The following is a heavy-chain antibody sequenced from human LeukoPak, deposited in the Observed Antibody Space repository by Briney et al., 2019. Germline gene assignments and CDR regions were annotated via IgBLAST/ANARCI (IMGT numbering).Heavy chain of an antibody. Sequence: PGGSLRLSCAASGFTFSSHDMHWVRQTTGKGLEWVSGIGTAGDTYHTSSVKGRFTISRENAKNSLYLQMNSLRAGDTAVYYCARAAMVRSGAYDIWGQGTMVTVSS. D-gene: IGHD5-18*01. V-gene: IGHV3-13*01. CDR1: GFTFSSHD. CDR3: ARAAMVRSGAYDI. CDR2: IGTAGDT. J-gene: IGHJ3*02.